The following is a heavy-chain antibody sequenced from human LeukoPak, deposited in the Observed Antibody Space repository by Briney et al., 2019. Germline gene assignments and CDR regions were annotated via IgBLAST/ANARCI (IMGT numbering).Heavy chain of an antibody. V-gene: IGHV1-2*02. CDR1: GYTFTGYY. CDR2: ISPNSGDT. J-gene: IGHJ4*02. CDR3: ASSPHSSGLVAFDY. D-gene: IGHD5-18*01. Sequence: ASVKVSCKASGYTFTGYYIHWVRQAPGQGLEWMGWISPNSGDTNYAQKFQGTVTMTTDTSIGTGYMELSRLRSDDTAVYFCASSPHSSGLVAFDYWGQGTLVAVSS.